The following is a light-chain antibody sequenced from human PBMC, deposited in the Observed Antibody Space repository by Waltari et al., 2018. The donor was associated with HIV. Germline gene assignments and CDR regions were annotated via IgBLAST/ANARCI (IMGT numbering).Light chain of an antibody. CDR1: SSDVGRYDY. V-gene: IGLV2-8*01. CDR3: TSYAGINPVA. J-gene: IGLJ2*01. Sequence: QSALTQPPSASGSPGQSVTISCTGTSSDVGRYDYVSWYQQHPGKAPKLLIYEVNKRPAGVPERVSGSKSGNTASLTVSGLQAEDEAEYYCTSYAGINPVAFGGGTNLTVL. CDR2: EVN.